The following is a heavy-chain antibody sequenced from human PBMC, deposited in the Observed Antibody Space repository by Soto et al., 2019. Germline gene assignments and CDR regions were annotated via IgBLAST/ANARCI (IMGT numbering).Heavy chain of an antibody. CDR1: GFTFSRNW. V-gene: IGHV3-7*01. Sequence: EAQLGESGGGLVQPGGSLRISCAASGFTFSRNWMSWVRQAPRKGMESVANIKQDGSDKYYVDSVKGRFTISRDNAMNTLYLQMNSLRAEDTAVYYCARDIAVADNWFDPWGQGTLVTVSS. J-gene: IGHJ5*02. CDR3: ARDIAVADNWFDP. D-gene: IGHD6-19*01. CDR2: IKQDGSDK.